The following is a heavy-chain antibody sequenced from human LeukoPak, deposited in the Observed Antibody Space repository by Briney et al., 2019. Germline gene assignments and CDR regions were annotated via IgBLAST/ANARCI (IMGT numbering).Heavy chain of an antibody. Sequence: PGGSMRLSCPASGFTFSSYWMSWVRQAPGKGLEWVANIKQDGSEKYYGDSVKGRFTISRDNAKNSLYLQMNSLRAEDTAVYYCVAAAGDYWGQGTLVTVSS. D-gene: IGHD6-13*01. J-gene: IGHJ4*02. CDR2: IKQDGSEK. V-gene: IGHV3-7*03. CDR1: GFTFSSYW. CDR3: VAAAGDY.